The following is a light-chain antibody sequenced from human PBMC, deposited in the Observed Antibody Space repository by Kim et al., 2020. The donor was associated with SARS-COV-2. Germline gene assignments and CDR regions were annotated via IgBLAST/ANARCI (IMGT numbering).Light chain of an antibody. CDR3: QQYADSPPT. CDR2: AIS. CDR1: QSISSIH. J-gene: IGKJ1*01. Sequence: EIVLTQSPGTLSLSPGERATLSCRASQSISSIHLAWYQQKPGRAPTLIIYAISNRATDIPDRFSGSGAGTDFTLTISRLEPEDFAVYYCQQYADSPPTFGQGTKVDIK. V-gene: IGKV3-20*01.